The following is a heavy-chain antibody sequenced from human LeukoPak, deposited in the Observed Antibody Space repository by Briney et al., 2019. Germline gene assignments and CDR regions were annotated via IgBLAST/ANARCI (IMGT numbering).Heavy chain of an antibody. J-gene: IGHJ4*02. V-gene: IGHV3-7*01. CDR1: GFTFSSYW. CDR2: IKQDGSEV. Sequence: GGSLRLSCAASGFTFSSYWMTWVRQAPGKGLEWVANIKQDGSEVYYVDFVKGRFTISRDNAKNSLYLQMNSLRAEDTAVYYCARGAMIVDYFDYWGQGTLVTVSS. D-gene: IGHD3-22*01. CDR3: ARGAMIVDYFDY.